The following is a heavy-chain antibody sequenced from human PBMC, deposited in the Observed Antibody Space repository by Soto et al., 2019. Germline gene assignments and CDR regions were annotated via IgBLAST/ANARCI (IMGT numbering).Heavy chain of an antibody. CDR2: INTYNGNT. CDR3: AMVDVYVTPSPQDV. CDR1: GYTFSSYG. Sequence: QVQLVQSGAEVKNPGASVKVSCKASGYTFSSYGISWARQAPGQGLEWMGWINTYNGNTNYAQNVQGRVTLTTDTSTITGNMDRSSLRSNETAIYYCAMVDVYVTPSPQDVWGQGTTVIVAS. V-gene: IGHV1-18*01. D-gene: IGHD3-16*01. J-gene: IGHJ6*02.